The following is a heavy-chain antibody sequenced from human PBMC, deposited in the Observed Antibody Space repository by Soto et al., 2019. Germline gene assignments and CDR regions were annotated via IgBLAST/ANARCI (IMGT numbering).Heavy chain of an antibody. Sequence: GESLKISCKGSGYSFTSYWIGWVRQMPGKGLEWMGIIYPGDSDTRYSPSFQGQVTISADKSISTAYLQWSSLKASDTAMYYCASSFSYCGGDCYSPPGYWGQGTLVTVSS. V-gene: IGHV5-51*01. D-gene: IGHD2-21*02. CDR3: ASSFSYCGGDCYSPPGY. J-gene: IGHJ4*02. CDR1: GYSFTSYW. CDR2: IYPGDSDT.